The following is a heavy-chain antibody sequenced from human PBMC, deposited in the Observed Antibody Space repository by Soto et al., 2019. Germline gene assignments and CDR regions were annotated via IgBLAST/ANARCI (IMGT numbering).Heavy chain of an antibody. J-gene: IGHJ4*02. CDR1: GFTFSNAW. CDR3: TTVLRFLEWWDY. Sequence: GGALRLSCAASGFTFSNAWMSWVRQAPGKGLEWVGRIKSKTDGGTTDYAAPVKGRFTISRDDSKNTLYLQMNSLKTEDTAVYYCTTVLRFLEWWDYWGQGTLVTVSS. D-gene: IGHD3-3*01. V-gene: IGHV3-15*01. CDR2: IKSKTDGGTT.